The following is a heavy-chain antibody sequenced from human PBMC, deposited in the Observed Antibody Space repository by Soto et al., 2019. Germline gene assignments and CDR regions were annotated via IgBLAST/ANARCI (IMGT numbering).Heavy chain of an antibody. CDR3: ARRYKSAGWLEP. CDR2: INPATGNT. J-gene: IGHJ5*02. D-gene: IGHD1-1*01. V-gene: IGHV1-3*01. CDR1: GYSFATYA. Sequence: QVQLVQSGAEVKKPGTSVKVSCKASGYSFATYAIHWVRQVPGQGLEWMGWINPATGNTEYSDKFQDRVTFTRDTSATTAYMELRGLRSEDTAVYYCARRYKSAGWLEPWGQGTLVTVSS.